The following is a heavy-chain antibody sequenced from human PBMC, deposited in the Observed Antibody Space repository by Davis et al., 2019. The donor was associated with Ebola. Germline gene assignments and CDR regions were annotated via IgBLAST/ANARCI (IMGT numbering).Heavy chain of an antibody. CDR2: INPNSGGT. Sequence: ASVKVSCKASGYTFTGYYMHWVRQAPGQGLEWMGWINPNSGGTNYAQKFQGWVTMTRDTSISTAYMELSRLRSDDTAVYYCARDIVIAARYPTPRSARGGMDVWGQGTTVTVSS. J-gene: IGHJ6*02. CDR3: ARDIVIAARYPTPRSARGGMDV. D-gene: IGHD6-6*01. V-gene: IGHV1-2*04. CDR1: GYTFTGYY.